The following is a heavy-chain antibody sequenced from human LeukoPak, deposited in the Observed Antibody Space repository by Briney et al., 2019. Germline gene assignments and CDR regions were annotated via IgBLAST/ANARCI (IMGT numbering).Heavy chain of an antibody. D-gene: IGHD3-9*01. CDR2: ISGSGGST. J-gene: IGHJ6*02. CDR3: AKKESGFYDILTGYDRGFMDV. Sequence: GGSLRLSCAASGFTFSSHAMGWVRQAPGKGREWVSAISGSGGSTYYADSVKGRFTISRDNSKNTLYLQMNSLRAEDTAVYYCAKKESGFYDILTGYDRGFMDVWGQGTTVTVSS. CDR1: GFTFSSHA. V-gene: IGHV3-23*01.